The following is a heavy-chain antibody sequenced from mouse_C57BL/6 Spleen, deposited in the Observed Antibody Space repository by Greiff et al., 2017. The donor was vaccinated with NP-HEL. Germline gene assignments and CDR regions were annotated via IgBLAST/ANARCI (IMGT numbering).Heavy chain of an antibody. CDR2: ISSGSSTI. CDR3: ATYDGYFDV. V-gene: IGHV5-17*01. Sequence: EVKLVESGGGLVNPGGSLKLSCAASGFTFSDYGMHWVRQAPEKGLEWVAYISSGSSTIYYADTVKGRFTISRDNAKNTLFLQMTSLRSEDTAMYYCATYDGYFDVWGTGTTVTVSS. D-gene: IGHD2-3*01. J-gene: IGHJ1*03. CDR1: GFTFSDYG.